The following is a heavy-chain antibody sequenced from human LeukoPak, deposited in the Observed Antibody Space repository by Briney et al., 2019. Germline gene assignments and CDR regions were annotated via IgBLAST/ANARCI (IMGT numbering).Heavy chain of an antibody. CDR1: GFTFDDYA. Sequence: PGRSLRLSCAASGFTFDDYAMHWVRQAPGKGLEWVSGISWNSGSIGYADSVKGRFTISRDNAKNSLYLQMNSLRAEDTALYYCAKEGDAFDIWGQGTMVTVSS. CDR2: ISWNSGSI. CDR3: AKEGDAFDI. J-gene: IGHJ3*02. V-gene: IGHV3-9*01.